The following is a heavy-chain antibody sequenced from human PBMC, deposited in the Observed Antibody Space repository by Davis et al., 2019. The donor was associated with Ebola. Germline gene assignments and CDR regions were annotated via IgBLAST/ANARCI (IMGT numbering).Heavy chain of an antibody. CDR1: GFTFSDYG. V-gene: IGHV3-21*04. CDR2: ISSSSSYI. Sequence: GESLKISCAASGFTFSDYGMHWVRQAPGKGLEWVSSISSSSSYIYYADSVKGRFTISRDNAKNSLYLQMNSLRAEDTAVYYCARDLGYCIGTSCYHSPDYWGQGTLVTVSP. J-gene: IGHJ4*02. CDR3: ARDLGYCIGTSCYHSPDY. D-gene: IGHD2-2*01.